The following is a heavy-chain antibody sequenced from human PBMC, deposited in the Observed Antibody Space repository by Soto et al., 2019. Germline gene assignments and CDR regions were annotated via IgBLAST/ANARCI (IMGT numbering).Heavy chain of an antibody. Sequence: EVQLVESGGGLVQPGGSLRLSCAASGFTFSSYWMSWVRQAPGKGLEWVANIKQDGSEKYYVDSVKCRFTISRDNAKNSLYLQMNSLRAEDTAVYYCARDGYSSGWLVGSVWFDPWGQGTLVTVSS. V-gene: IGHV3-7*05. CDR3: ARDGYSSGWLVGSVWFDP. J-gene: IGHJ5*02. CDR1: GFTFSSYW. CDR2: IKQDGSEK. D-gene: IGHD6-19*01.